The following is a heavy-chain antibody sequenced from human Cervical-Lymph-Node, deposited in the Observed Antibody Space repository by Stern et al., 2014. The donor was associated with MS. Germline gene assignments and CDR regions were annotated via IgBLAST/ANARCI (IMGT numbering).Heavy chain of an antibody. J-gene: IGHJ1*01. V-gene: IGHV1-8*01. D-gene: IGHD1-1*01. CDR1: GYLFTSDD. Sequence: VQLVQSGAEVRKPGASVRLSCKASGYLFTSDDINWVRQASGQGLEWMGCMDPDSGDTGFEHKFRGRVTMTRDISTSTAYMELSSLTSEDSAVYYCTKAWSHWGRGTQVTVSS. CDR3: TKAWSH. CDR2: MDPDSGDT.